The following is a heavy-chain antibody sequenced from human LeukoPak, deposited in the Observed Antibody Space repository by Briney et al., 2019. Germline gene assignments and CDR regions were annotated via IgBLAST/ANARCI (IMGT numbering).Heavy chain of an antibody. CDR1: GYTFTSYD. CDR2: INPNSGNT. J-gene: IGHJ5*01. CDR3: ARSVIYTAWFDS. V-gene: IGHV1-8*03. Sequence: ASVKVSCKASGYTFTSYDINWVRQATGQGLEWMGWINPNSGNTSYAQKFQGRVTITRDTSTSTAYMELSSLRSEDTAVYYCARSVIYTAWFDSWGQGTLVTVSS. D-gene: IGHD5-18*01.